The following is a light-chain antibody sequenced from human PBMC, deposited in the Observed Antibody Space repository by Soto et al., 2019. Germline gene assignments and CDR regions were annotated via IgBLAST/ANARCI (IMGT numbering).Light chain of an antibody. CDR1: SSDVGGYNY. CDR3: SSYAGSNNNYV. CDR2: EVS. Sequence: QSVLTQPPSASGSPGQSVTISCTRTSSDVGGYNYVSWYQQHPGKAPKLMIYEVSKRPSGVPDRFSGSKSGNTASLTVSGLQAEDEADYYCSSYAGSNNNYVFGTGTKVTAL. V-gene: IGLV2-8*01. J-gene: IGLJ1*01.